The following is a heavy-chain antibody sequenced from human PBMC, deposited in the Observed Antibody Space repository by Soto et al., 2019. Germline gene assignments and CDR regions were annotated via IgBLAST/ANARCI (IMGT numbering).Heavy chain of an antibody. Sequence: QVQLVQSGPEVKKPGSSVKVSCKASGGTFSSYAISWVRQAPGQGLEWMGGIIPIFGTANYAQKFQGRVTITADESTSTAYMELSSLRSEDTAVYYCARTYSSGWYGGIDYWGQGTLVTVSS. V-gene: IGHV1-69*01. CDR3: ARTYSSGWYGGIDY. CDR2: IIPIFGTA. D-gene: IGHD6-19*01. CDR1: GGTFSSYA. J-gene: IGHJ4*02.